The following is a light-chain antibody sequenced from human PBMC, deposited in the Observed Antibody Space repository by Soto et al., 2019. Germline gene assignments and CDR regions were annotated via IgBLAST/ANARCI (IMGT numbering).Light chain of an antibody. Sequence: DIQMTQSPSSLSASVGDRVTITCRASQSITTYLNWYQQKPGKAPKLLIYAASSLQSGVPSRFSGSGSGTDFTLTISSLQPEDFATXXXXXXXXXXRGFGQGTKVDIK. CDR2: AAS. J-gene: IGKJ1*01. CDR1: QSITTY. CDR3: XXXXXXXRG. V-gene: IGKV1-39*01.